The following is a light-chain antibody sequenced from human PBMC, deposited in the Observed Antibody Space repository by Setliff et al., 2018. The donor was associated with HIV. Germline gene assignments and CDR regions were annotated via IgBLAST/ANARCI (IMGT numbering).Light chain of an antibody. CDR3: CSFTSSNTYV. Sequence: QSVLAQPASVSGSPGQSITISCTGTNRAVGGDRGYFSWYQHFPGKAPKLVIFEVNKRPSGVSNRFSGSKSGNTASLTISGLQVEDESDCYCCSFTSSNTYVFGTGTKVTVL. V-gene: IGLV2-14*01. CDR2: EVN. J-gene: IGLJ1*01. CDR1: NRAVGGDRGY.